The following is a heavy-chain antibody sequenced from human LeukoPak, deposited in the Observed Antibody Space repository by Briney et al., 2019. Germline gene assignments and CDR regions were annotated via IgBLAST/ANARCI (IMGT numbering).Heavy chain of an antibody. V-gene: IGHV3-21*01. J-gene: IGHJ4*02. CDR2: ISSSTSYK. Sequence: GGSLRLSCAASGFTFSSYRMTWVRQAPGKGLEWVSSISSSTSYKYYADSVRGRFTISGDNAQNSLFLQMNSLRAEGTAVYYCARTEDSSNWNLEYWGQGTLVTASS. CDR1: GFTFSSYR. CDR3: ARTEDSSNWNLEY. D-gene: IGHD1-1*01.